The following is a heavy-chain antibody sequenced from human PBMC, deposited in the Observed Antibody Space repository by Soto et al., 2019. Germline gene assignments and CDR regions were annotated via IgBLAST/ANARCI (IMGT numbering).Heavy chain of an antibody. V-gene: IGHV3-33*01. Sequence: QVQLVESGGGVVQPGRSLRLSCVASGFTFSSYGMHWVRQAPGKGLEWVAVIWYDGSNKYYADSVKGRFTISRDNSKNTLYLQLNSLRAEDTAVYYCAAEGPPSTTYGMDVWGQGTTVTVS. CDR2: IWYDGSNK. CDR3: AAEGPPSTTYGMDV. CDR1: GFTFSSYG. J-gene: IGHJ6*02.